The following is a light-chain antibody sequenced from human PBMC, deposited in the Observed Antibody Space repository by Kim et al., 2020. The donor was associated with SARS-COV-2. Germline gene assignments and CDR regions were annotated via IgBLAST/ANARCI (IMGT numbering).Light chain of an antibody. J-gene: IGLJ1*01. CDR1: KLGDKY. CDR3: QAWDSSTPYV. V-gene: IGLV3-1*01. CDR2: QDS. Sequence: SYELTQPPSVSVSPGQTASITCSGDKLGDKYARWYQQKPGQSPVLVIYQDSKRPSGIPERFSGSNSGNTATLTISGTQAMDEADYYCQAWDSSTPYVFGTGTKVTVL.